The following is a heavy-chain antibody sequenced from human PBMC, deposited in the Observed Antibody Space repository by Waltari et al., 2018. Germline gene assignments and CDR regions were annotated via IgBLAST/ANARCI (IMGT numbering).Heavy chain of an antibody. CDR3: AREPQNYYDSSGYYYGWFDP. Sequence: QVQLQESGPGLVKPSETLSLTCTVSGGSISSYYWSWIRQPPGKGLEWIGYIYYSGSTNYHPSLKSRVTISVDTSKNQFSLKLSSVTAADTAVYYCAREPQNYYDSSGYYYGWFDPWGQGTLVTVSS. D-gene: IGHD3-22*01. CDR2: IYYSGST. V-gene: IGHV4-59*01. CDR1: GGSISSYY. J-gene: IGHJ5*02.